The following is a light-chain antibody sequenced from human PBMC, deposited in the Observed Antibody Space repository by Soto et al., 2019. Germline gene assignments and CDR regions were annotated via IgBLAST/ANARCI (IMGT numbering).Light chain of an antibody. Sequence: QSALTQPASVSGSPGQSITISCTGTSSDVGAYNYVSWYQQHPGKAPKLMIYGVSNRRSGISNRFSGSKSGNTASLTISGLQPEDEADYYCNSYAGNIGYVFGTGTKLTVL. CDR3: NSYAGNIGYV. J-gene: IGLJ1*01. V-gene: IGLV2-14*03. CDR1: SSDVGAYNY. CDR2: GVS.